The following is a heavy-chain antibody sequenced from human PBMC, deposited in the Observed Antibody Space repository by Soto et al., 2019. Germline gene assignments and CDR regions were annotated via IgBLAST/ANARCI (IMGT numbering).Heavy chain of an antibody. CDR2: ISDSGVT. CDR3: ARGAGDFSGPDSFDI. D-gene: IGHD3-10*01. Sequence: QVQLQESGPRLVKSSETLSLVCSVSGDSIIRSFWGWIRQSPGKVLEYIGYISDSGVTDYDPSLNSQVPISVDTSKNQLSLKLTSVSAADPAMYYCARGAGDFSGPDSFDIWGQGTMVTVSS. J-gene: IGHJ3*02. CDR1: GDSIIRSF. V-gene: IGHV4-59*01.